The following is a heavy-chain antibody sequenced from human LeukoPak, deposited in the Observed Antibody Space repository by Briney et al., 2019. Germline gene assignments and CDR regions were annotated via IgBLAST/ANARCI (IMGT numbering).Heavy chain of an antibody. CDR3: VRGEGTDTSVYRALAY. CDR2: IKQDGSEK. D-gene: IGHD3-22*01. Sequence: PGGSLRLSCAASGFTFSSYWMSWVRQAPGKGLEWVANIKQDGSEKNYVDPVKGRFTISRDNAQNSLYLEMSSLRAEDTAAYYCVRGEGTDTSVYRALAYWGQGILVTVSS. J-gene: IGHJ4*02. V-gene: IGHV3-7*01. CDR1: GFTFSSYW.